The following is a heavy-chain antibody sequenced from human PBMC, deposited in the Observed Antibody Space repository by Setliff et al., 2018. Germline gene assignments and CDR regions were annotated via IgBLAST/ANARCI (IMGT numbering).Heavy chain of an antibody. CDR2: IFYSGSA. Sequence: SETLSLTCSVSGGSISPYYWIWIRQSPGKGLEWIGYIFYSGSARYNPSLESRVTMSVDTSKNQISLKLTSVTAADTAVYYCARGSYYDSSGYSPDFFDYWGQGTLVTVSS. CDR1: GGSISPYY. V-gene: IGHV4-59*08. J-gene: IGHJ4*02. CDR3: ARGSYYDSSGYSPDFFDY. D-gene: IGHD3-22*01.